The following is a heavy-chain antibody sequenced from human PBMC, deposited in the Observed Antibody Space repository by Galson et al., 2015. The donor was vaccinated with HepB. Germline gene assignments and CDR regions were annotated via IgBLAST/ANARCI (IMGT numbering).Heavy chain of an antibody. CDR3: ARVGGVYCSSTSCYPHYYYYYYMDV. V-gene: IGHV1-18*01. J-gene: IGHJ6*03. Sequence: SVKASCKASGYTFTSYGISWVRQAPGQGLEWMGWISAYDGNTNYAQKLQGRVTMTTDTSTSTAYMELRSLRSDDTAVYYCARVGGVYCSSTSCYPHYYYYYYMDVWGKGTTVTVSS. CDR2: ISAYDGNT. D-gene: IGHD2-2*01. CDR1: GYTFTSYG.